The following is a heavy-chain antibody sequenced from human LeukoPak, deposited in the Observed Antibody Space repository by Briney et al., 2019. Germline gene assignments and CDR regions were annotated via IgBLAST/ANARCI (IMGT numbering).Heavy chain of an antibody. CDR2: INPNSGGT. D-gene: IGHD1-14*01. CDR3: ARGEPRLGGPGFDI. J-gene: IGHJ3*02. Sequence: ASVKVSCKASGYTFTGYYMHWVRQAPGQGLEWMGWINPNSGGTNYAQKFQGRVTMTRDTSISTAYMELSRLRSDDTAVYYCARGEPRLGGPGFDIWGQGTMVTVSS. CDR1: GYTFTGYY. V-gene: IGHV1-2*02.